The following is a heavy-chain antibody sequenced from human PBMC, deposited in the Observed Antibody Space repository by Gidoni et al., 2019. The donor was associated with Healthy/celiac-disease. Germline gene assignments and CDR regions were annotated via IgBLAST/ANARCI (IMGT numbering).Heavy chain of an antibody. CDR2: ISWNSGSI. CDR1: GFTFDDYA. CDR3: AKDIHAYCGGDCYRGGAFDI. J-gene: IGHJ3*02. V-gene: IGHV3-9*01. D-gene: IGHD2-21*01. Sequence: EVQLVESGGGLVQPGRSLRLSCAASGFTFDDYAMHWVRQAPGKGLEWVSGISWNSGSIGYADSVKGRFTISRDNAKNSLYLQMNSLRAEDTALYYCAKDIHAYCGGDCYRGGAFDIWGQGTMVTVSS.